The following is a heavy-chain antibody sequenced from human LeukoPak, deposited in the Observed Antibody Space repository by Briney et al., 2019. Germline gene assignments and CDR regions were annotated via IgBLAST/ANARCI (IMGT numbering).Heavy chain of an antibody. Sequence: LSLTCTVSGYSISSGYYWGWIRQPPGTGLEWVVGLNWDSRSMAYADSVRGRFTISRDNAKNSLYLQMNSLRAEDTAVYYCARDRPIKDGSGSYYEGYWGQGTLVTVSS. D-gene: IGHD3-10*01. V-gene: IGHV3-9*01. CDR1: GYSISSGYY. CDR2: LNWDSRSM. J-gene: IGHJ4*02. CDR3: ARDRPIKDGSGSYYEGY.